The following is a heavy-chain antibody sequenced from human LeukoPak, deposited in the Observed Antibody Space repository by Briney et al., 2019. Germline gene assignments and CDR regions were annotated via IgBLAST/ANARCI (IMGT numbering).Heavy chain of an antibody. Sequence: GGSPRLSCAASGFTFSSYAMHWVRRAPGKGLEWVAVISYDGSNKYYAGSVKGRFAISRDNAKNSLYLQMNSLRAEDTAVYYCARGFVVVAATPTPCHFDYWGQGTLVTVSS. CDR2: ISYDGSNK. D-gene: IGHD2-15*01. J-gene: IGHJ4*02. CDR3: ARGFVVVAATPTPCHFDY. V-gene: IGHV3-30*09. CDR1: GFTFSSYA.